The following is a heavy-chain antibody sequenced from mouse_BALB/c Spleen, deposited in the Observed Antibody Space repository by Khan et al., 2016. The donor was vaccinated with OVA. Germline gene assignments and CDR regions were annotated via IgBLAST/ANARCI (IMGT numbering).Heavy chain of an antibody. J-gene: IGHJ4*01. CDR3: ASGGWSYTMDY. CDR2: IDPANGNT. Sequence: VQLQQPGAELVKPGASVKLSCTASGFNIEDTYIHWVMQRPEQGLEWIGRIDPANGNTKYDPKFQGKATITADTSSNTAYLQLSSLTSEDTAVYYCASGGWSYTMDYWGQGTSVTVSA. D-gene: IGHD1-1*02. CDR1: GFNIEDTY. V-gene: IGHV14-3*02.